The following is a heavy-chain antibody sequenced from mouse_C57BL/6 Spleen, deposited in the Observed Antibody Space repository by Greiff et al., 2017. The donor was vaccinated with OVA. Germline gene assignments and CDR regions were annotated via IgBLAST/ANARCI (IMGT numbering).Heavy chain of an antibody. CDR1: GYTFTSYW. D-gene: IGHD1-1*01. Sequence: VQLQQSGAELVKPGASVKLSCKASGYTFTSYWMHWVKQRPGQGLEWIGMIHPNSGSTNYNEKFKSKATLTVDKSSSTAYMQLSSLTSEDSAVYYCARAGPYYGSRTTWYFDVWGTGTTVTVSS. V-gene: IGHV1-64*01. CDR2: IHPNSGST. J-gene: IGHJ1*03. CDR3: ARAGPYYGSRTTWYFDV.